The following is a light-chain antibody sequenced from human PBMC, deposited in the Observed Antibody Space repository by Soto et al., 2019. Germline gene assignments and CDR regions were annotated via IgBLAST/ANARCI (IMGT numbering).Light chain of an antibody. Sequence: NVLSQSPVTLSLSPLQRATLSCRASQSVSSSYLAWYQQKPGQAPRLLIYGASSRATGIPDRFSGSGSETDFTLTISRLEPEDFAVYYCQQYGTTRITFGQGTRLEI. V-gene: IGKV3-20*01. CDR1: QSVSSSY. CDR3: QQYGTTRIT. CDR2: GAS. J-gene: IGKJ5*01.